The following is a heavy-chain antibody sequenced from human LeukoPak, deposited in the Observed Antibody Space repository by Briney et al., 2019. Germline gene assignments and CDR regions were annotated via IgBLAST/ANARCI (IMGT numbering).Heavy chain of an antibody. CDR3: ARDFAYYDSSGYRSNWFDP. D-gene: IGHD3-22*01. Sequence: ASVKVSCKASGYTFTSYYMHWVRQAPGQGLEWMGWINPNSGGTNYAQKFQGRVTMTRDTSISTAYMELSRLRSDDTAVYYCARDFAYYDSSGYRSNWFDPWGQGTLVTVSS. CDR1: GYTFTSYY. CDR2: INPNSGGT. J-gene: IGHJ5*02. V-gene: IGHV1-2*02.